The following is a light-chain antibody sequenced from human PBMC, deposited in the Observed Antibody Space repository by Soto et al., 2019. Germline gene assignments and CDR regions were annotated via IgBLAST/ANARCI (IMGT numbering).Light chain of an antibody. V-gene: IGKV1-27*01. J-gene: IGKJ5*01. CDR3: QQSDDLPIT. CDR1: QGVSHY. Sequence: IRMSLSPASLSASVGDRVTITCRASQGVSHYLAWYQQKPGKVPKLLIYAASTLQSGVPSRFSGSGSGTDFTLTISSLQPEDVATYYCQQSDDLPITFGQGTRLEIK. CDR2: AAS.